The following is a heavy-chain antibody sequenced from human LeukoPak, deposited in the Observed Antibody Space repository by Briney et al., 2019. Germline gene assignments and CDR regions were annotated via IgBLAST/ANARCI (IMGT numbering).Heavy chain of an antibody. CDR2: ISYDGSNK. CDR3: ARDSLQYSSSVVHYYMDV. CDR1: GFTFSSYA. Sequence: GGSLRLSCAASGFTFSSYAMHWVRRAPGKGLEWVAVISYDGSNKYYADSVKGRFTISRDNSKNTLYLQMNSLRAEDTAVYYCARDSLQYSSSVVHYYMDVWGKGTTVTVSS. V-gene: IGHV3-30-3*01. J-gene: IGHJ6*03. D-gene: IGHD6-13*01.